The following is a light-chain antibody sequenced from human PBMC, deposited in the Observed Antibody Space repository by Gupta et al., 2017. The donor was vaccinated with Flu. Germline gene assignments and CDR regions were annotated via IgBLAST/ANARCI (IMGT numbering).Light chain of an antibody. J-gene: IGKJ4*01. CDR3: QHDDSWPFT. V-gene: IGKV3-15*01. CDR2: GAS. CDR1: QSVNTN. Sequence: VLTQSPATLSVSPGERATLSCRASQSVNTNVVWYQQKPGQAPRYIISGASTRATGIPARFSGSGSGTXFILTIXSLQSEDSGVYYCQHDDSWPFTFGXGTKVEIK.